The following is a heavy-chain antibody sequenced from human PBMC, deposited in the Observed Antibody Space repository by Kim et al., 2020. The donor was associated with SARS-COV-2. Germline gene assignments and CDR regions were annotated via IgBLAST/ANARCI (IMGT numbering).Heavy chain of an antibody. J-gene: IGHJ6*01. D-gene: IGHD2-8*02. CDR2: ITATGGDT. V-gene: IGHV3-23*01. CDR1: EFTFSNFA. CDR3: AKDNGGYGWNYYYGMDV. Sequence: GGSLRLSCEASEFTFSNFAMTWVRQAPGKGLEWVSAITATGGDTYYADSVKGRSTISRDNFKKALFLEIHSLRAEDTAIYYCAKDNGGYGWNYYYGMDV.